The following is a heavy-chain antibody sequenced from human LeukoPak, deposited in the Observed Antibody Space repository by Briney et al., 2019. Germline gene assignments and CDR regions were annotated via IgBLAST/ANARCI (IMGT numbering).Heavy chain of an antibody. D-gene: IGHD6-13*01. Sequence: PSETLSLTCAVYGGSFSGYYWSWIRQPPGKGLEWIGEINHSGSTNYNPSLKSRVTISVDTSKNQFSLKLSSVTAADTAVYYCAGGGYSSSWSLLGAFDIWGQGTMVTVSS. CDR3: AGGGYSSSWSLLGAFDI. CDR2: INHSGST. CDR1: GGSFSGYY. J-gene: IGHJ3*02. V-gene: IGHV4-34*01.